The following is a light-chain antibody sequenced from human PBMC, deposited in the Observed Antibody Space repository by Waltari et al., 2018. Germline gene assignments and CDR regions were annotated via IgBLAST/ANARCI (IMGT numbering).Light chain of an antibody. J-gene: IGLJ3*02. V-gene: IGLV4-60*03. CDR1: SGHSTYI. CDR3: ETWDTNTPWV. CDR2: LERSGSY. Sequence: QPVLTQSSSASASLGSSVRLTCTLSSGHSTYIIAWHQQQPGKAPRFLMMLERSGSYNKGTRVPDRFSGASSGADRYLTISNLQSEDEADYYCETWDTNTPWVFGGGTKLTVL.